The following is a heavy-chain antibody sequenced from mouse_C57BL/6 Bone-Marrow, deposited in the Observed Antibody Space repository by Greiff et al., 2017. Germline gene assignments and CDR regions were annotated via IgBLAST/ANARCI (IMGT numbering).Heavy chain of an antibody. D-gene: IGHD2-4*01. CDR1: GYTFTGYW. Sequence: EVQLQQSGAELMKPGASVKLSCKATGYTFTGYWIEWVKQRPGHGLEWIGYINPNNGGTSYNQKFKGKATLTVNKSSSTAYMELRSLTSEDSAVYYCARSSDYGYAMDYWGQGTSVTVSS. J-gene: IGHJ4*01. CDR3: ARSSDYGYAMDY. CDR2: INPNNGGT. V-gene: IGHV1-22*01.